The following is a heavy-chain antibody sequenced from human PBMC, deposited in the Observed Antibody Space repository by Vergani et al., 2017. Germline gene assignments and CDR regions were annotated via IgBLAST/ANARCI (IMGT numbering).Heavy chain of an antibody. J-gene: IGHJ6*02. V-gene: IGHV1-3*01. CDR2: INAGNGNT. Sequence: QVQLVQSGAEVKKPGSSVKVSCKASGGTFSSYAISWVRQAPGQRLEWMGWINAGNGNTKYSQKFQGRVTITRDTSASTAYMELSSLRSEDTAVYYCARAEGSGYYYVITDYYYYGMDVWGQGTTVTVSS. CDR3: ARAEGSGYYYVITDYYYYGMDV. D-gene: IGHD3-22*01. CDR1: GGTFSSYA.